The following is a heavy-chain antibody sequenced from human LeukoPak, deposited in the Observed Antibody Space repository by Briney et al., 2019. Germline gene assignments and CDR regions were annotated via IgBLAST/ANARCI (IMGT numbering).Heavy chain of an antibody. J-gene: IGHJ5*02. CDR1: GYTVSSYG. CDR3: ARGNSPVLRFLEWLPHQDWFDP. CDR2: ISAYNVNT. V-gene: IGHV1-18*01. Sequence: ASVKVSCKASGYTVSSYGISYLRQAPRQRLEWMGWISAYNVNTDYAQKLPGRVTMTTDTSTSTAYMELRSLRSDDTAVYYCARGNSPVLRFLEWLPHQDWFDPWGQGTLVTVSS. D-gene: IGHD3-3*01.